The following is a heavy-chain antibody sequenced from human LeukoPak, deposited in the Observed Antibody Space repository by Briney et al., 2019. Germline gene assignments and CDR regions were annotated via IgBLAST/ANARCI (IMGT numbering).Heavy chain of an antibody. CDR3: AREAEGAFDI. J-gene: IGHJ3*02. Sequence: GASVKVSCKASGYTFTKYYMHWVRQAPGQGLEYMGIINPSGDSTTYAQKFQGRITMTRDTSTSTVYMELSSLRSEDTAVYYCAREAEGAFDIWGQGTMVTVSS. V-gene: IGHV1-46*01. CDR1: GYTFTKYY. CDR2: INPSGDST.